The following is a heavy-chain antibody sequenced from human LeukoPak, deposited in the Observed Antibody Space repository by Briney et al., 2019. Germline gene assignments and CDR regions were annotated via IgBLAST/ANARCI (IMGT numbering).Heavy chain of an antibody. J-gene: IGHJ5*02. CDR2: IYYSGST. V-gene: IGHV4-59*01. D-gene: IGHD4/OR15-4a*01. CDR1: GGSISSYY. CDR3: AREVPNLGRNWFAP. Sequence: SETLSLTCTASGGSISSYYWSWIRQPPGKGLEWSGYIYYSGSTNYNPSLKSRVTISVDTAKNQFSLKLSSVTAADTAVYYCAREVPNLGRNWFAPWGQGTLVTVSS.